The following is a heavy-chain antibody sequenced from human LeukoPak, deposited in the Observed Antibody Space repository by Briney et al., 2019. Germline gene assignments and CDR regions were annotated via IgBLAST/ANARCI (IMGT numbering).Heavy chain of an antibody. CDR1: GFTFSTYA. Sequence: PGGSLRLSCAASGFTFSTYAMSWVRQAPGKGLEWVSGLSGSGGSTYYADSVKGRFTISRDNSKNTLYLQMNSLRAEDTAVYYCAKSLTGDSSGVPDYWGQGTLVTVSS. D-gene: IGHD3-22*01. CDR2: LSGSGGST. J-gene: IGHJ4*02. V-gene: IGHV3-23*01. CDR3: AKSLTGDSSGVPDY.